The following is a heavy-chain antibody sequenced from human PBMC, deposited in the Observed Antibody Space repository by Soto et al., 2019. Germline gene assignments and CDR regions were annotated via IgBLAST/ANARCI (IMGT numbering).Heavy chain of an antibody. D-gene: IGHD3-22*01. CDR1: GGSISGYY. CDR3: ARDPSDSSGYYYDY. Sequence: SETLSLTCFVSGGSISGYYWSWIRQPPGKGLEWIGYIYYTGTANSNPSLKSRVTISVDTSKNQFSLRLSSVTAADAAVYYCARDPSDSSGYYYDYWGQGALVTVS. CDR2: IYYTGTA. J-gene: IGHJ4*02. V-gene: IGHV4-59*01.